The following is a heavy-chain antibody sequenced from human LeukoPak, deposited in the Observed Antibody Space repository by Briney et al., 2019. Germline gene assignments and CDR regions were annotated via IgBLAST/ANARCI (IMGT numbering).Heavy chain of an antibody. D-gene: IGHD2-8*01. CDR2: ITGGGSST. CDR3: ANSATGVTRAFDI. CDR1: GFTFSSYA. V-gene: IGHV3-23*01. J-gene: IGHJ3*02. Sequence: GGSLRLSCAASGFTFSSYAMSWVRQAPGKGLEWVSAITGGGSSTFYADSVNGRFAISRGNSKNTLYLQMNSLRAEDTAVYYCANSATGVTRAFDIWGQGTMVTVSS.